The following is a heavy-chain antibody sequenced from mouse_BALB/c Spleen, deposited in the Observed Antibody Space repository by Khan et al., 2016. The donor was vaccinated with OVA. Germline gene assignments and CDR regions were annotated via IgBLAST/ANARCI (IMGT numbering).Heavy chain of an antibody. D-gene: IGHD2-3*01. V-gene: IGHV5-17*02. CDR3: ARTGYYYFDY. CDR2: ISSGSSTI. J-gene: IGHJ2*01. Sequence: EVQLVESGGGLVQPGGSRKLSCAASGFTFSGFGMHWVRQAPEKGLEWVAYISSGSSTIYYADTVKGRFTISSDNPKNTLFLQLASLRSEDTAMYYCARTGYYYFDYGGQGTTLTVSS. CDR1: GFTFSGFG.